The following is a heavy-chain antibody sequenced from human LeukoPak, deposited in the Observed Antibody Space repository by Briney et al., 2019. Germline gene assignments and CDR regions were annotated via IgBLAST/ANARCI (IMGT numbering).Heavy chain of an antibody. CDR1: GFTFSNYN. CDR2: ITLSSSTI. D-gene: IGHD2-15*01. Sequence: GGSLRLSCAASGFTFSNYNMHWVRQAPGKGLEWVSYITLSSSTIYYADSVKGRFTISRDNAKKSLYLQMNSLRAEDTALYYCARDGGDCSGDSCYVDYWGQGTLVTISS. V-gene: IGHV3-48*01. CDR3: ARDGGDCSGDSCYVDY. J-gene: IGHJ4*02.